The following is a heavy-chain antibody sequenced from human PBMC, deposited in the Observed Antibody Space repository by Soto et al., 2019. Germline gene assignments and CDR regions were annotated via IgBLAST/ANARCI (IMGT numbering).Heavy chain of an antibody. D-gene: IGHD5-12*01. CDR1: GFSFSSYG. J-gene: IGHJ4*02. Sequence: SLRLSCEASGFSFSSYGMHWVRQAPGKGLEWVAVISYDGSNKYYADSVKGRFTISRDNSKNTLYLQMNSLRAEDTAVYYCAKDRAEMATILPDYWGQGTLVTVSS. CDR3: AKDRAEMATILPDY. V-gene: IGHV3-30*18. CDR2: ISYDGSNK.